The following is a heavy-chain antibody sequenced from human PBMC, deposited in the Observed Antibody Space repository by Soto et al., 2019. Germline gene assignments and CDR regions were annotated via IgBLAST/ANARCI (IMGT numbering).Heavy chain of an antibody. CDR1: GFTFDDYT. CDR2: ISLDGGST. V-gene: IGHV3-43*01. J-gene: IGHJ6*02. CDR3: AKDISSLGYYYYGMDV. Sequence: GGSLRLSCAASGFTFDDYTMHWVRQAPGKGLEWVSLISLDGGSTYYADSVKGRFTISRDNSKNSLYLQMNSLRTEDTALYYCAKDISSLGYYYYGMDVWGQGTTVTVSS.